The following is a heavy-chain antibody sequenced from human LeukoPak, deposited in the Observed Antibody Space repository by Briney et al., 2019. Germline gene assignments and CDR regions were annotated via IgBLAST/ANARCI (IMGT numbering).Heavy chain of an antibody. V-gene: IGHV4-30-4*08. D-gene: IGHD1-7*01. J-gene: IGHJ4*02. CDR1: GGSISSSSNY. CDR2: IYYSGST. Sequence: PSETLTLTCTVSGGSISSSSNYWSWIRQPPGKGLEWIGYIYYSGSTYYNPSLKSRVTISVDTSKNQFSLKLSSVTAADTAVYYCARVSPTGPRFTYFDYWGQGTLVTVSS. CDR3: ARVSPTGPRFTYFDY.